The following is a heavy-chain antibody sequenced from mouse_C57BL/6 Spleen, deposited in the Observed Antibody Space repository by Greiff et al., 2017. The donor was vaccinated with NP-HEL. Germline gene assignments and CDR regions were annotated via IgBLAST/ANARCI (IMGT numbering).Heavy chain of an antibody. CDR1: GYSITSGYY. J-gene: IGHJ4*01. CDR3: ARRSQNYYGAMDY. Sequence: ESGPGLVKPSQSLSLTCSVTGYSITSGYYWNWIRQFPGNKLEWMGYISYDGSNNYNPSLKNRISITRDTSKNQFFLKLNSVTTEDTATYYCARRSQNYYGAMDYWGQGTSVTVSS. D-gene: IGHD1-1*01. V-gene: IGHV3-6*01. CDR2: ISYDGSN.